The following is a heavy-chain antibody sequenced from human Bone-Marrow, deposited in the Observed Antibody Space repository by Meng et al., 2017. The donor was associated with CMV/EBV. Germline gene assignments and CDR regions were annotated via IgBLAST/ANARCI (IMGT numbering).Heavy chain of an antibody. D-gene: IGHD6-13*01. V-gene: IGHV1-69*05. J-gene: IGHJ4*01. CDR1: GGTFSSYA. CDR2: IIPIFGTA. Sequence: SVKVSCKASGGTFSSYAISWVRQAPGQGLEWMGGIIPIFGTANYAQKFQGRVTITTDESTSTAYMELSSLRSEDTAVYYCARVRSVGLSSIAAAGIFVDWGHGTRVTCYS. CDR3: ARVRSVGLSSIAAAGIFVD.